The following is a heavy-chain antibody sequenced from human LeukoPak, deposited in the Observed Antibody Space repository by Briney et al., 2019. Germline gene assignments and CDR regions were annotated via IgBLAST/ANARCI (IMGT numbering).Heavy chain of an antibody. D-gene: IGHD6-13*01. Sequence: GGSLRLSCAASGFTFSSYAMSWVRQAPGKGLEWVSAISGSGDSTYYGDSVKGRFTISRDNSKNTLYLQMNSLRAEDTAVYYCAKTRPLDSSSWSHGDYWGQGTLVTVPS. J-gene: IGHJ4*02. CDR1: GFTFSSYA. CDR3: AKTRPLDSSSWSHGDY. V-gene: IGHV3-23*01. CDR2: ISGSGDST.